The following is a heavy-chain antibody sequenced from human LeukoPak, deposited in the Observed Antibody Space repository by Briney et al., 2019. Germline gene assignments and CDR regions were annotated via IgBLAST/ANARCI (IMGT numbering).Heavy chain of an antibody. D-gene: IGHD1-26*01. V-gene: IGHV6-1*01. CDR3: TRVKEESTSGSAFDI. CDR2: TYYRSTWYN. CDR1: GDSVSSKSVA. Sequence: SQTLSLTCAISGDSVSSKSVAWNWIRQSPSRGLEWLGRTYYRSTWYNDYAVSVKSRITINPDTSKNQFSLQLNSVTPEDTAVYFCTRVKEESTSGSAFDIWGKGTTVTVSS. J-gene: IGHJ6*04.